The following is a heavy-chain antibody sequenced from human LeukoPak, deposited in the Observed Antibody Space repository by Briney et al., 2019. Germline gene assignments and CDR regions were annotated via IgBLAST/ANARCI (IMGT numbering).Heavy chain of an antibody. D-gene: IGHD3-10*01. CDR2: INHSGST. J-gene: IGHJ4*02. Sequence: SETLSLTCAVYGGSFSGYYWSWIRQPPGKGLEWIGEINHSGSTNYNPSLKSRVTISVDTSKNQFSLKLSSVTAADTAVYYCARRLRSYYYGSGSYYNAAYFDYWGQGTLVTVSS. CDR3: ARRLRSYYYGSGSYYNAAYFDY. V-gene: IGHV4-34*01. CDR1: GGSFSGYY.